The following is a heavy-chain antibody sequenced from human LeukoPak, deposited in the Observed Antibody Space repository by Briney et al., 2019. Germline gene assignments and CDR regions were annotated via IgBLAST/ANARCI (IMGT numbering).Heavy chain of an antibody. V-gene: IGHV3-21*01. J-gene: IGHJ4*02. CDR1: GFTFSSYS. D-gene: IGHD3-10*01. CDR3: ATSMVRGILNY. CDR2: ISSSSSYI. Sequence: GGSLRLSCAASGFTFSSYSMNWVRQAPGKGLEWVSSISSSSSYIYYADSMKGRFTISRDNAKNSLYLQMNSLRAEDTAVYYCATSMVRGILNYWGQGTLVTVSS.